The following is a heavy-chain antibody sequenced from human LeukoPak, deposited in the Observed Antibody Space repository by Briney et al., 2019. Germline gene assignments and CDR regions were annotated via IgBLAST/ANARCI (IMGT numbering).Heavy chain of an antibody. CDR2: IYHSGST. CDR3: ATTYYYGSGASAKGGMDV. V-gene: IGHV4-30-2*01. D-gene: IGHD3-10*01. Sequence: SETLSLTCAVSGGSNSSGGYSWSWIRQPPGKGLEWIGYIYHSGSTYYNPSLKSRVTISVDTSKNQCSLKLSSVTAADTAVYYCATTYYYGSGASAKGGMDVWGQGTTVTVSS. CDR1: GGSNSSGGYS. J-gene: IGHJ6*02.